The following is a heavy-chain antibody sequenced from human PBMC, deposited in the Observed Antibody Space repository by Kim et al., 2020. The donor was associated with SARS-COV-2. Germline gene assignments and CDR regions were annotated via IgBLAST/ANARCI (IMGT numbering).Heavy chain of an antibody. CDR1: GFTFSSYA. Sequence: GGSLRLSCAASGFTFSSYAMSWVRQAPGKGLEWVSAISGSGGSTYYADSVKGRFTISRDNSKNTLYLQMNSLRAEDTAVYYCATRPPRGNDHNYYGMDVWGQGTTVTVSS. CDR3: ATRPPRGNDHNYYGMDV. D-gene: IGHD1-1*01. CDR2: ISGSGGST. V-gene: IGHV3-23*01. J-gene: IGHJ6*02.